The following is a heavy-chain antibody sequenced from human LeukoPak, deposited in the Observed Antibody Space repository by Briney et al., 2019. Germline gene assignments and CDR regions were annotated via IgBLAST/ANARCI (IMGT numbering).Heavy chain of an antibody. CDR1: GYIFTGYY. Sequence: ASVKVSCKASGYIFTGYYMHWVRQAPGQGLEWMGWINTNTGNPTYAQGFTGRFVFSLDTSVSTAYLQISSLKAEDTAVYYCAREERELEGRDWGQGTLVTVSS. D-gene: IGHD1-26*01. CDR3: AREERELEGRD. CDR2: INTNTGNP. J-gene: IGHJ4*02. V-gene: IGHV7-4-1*02.